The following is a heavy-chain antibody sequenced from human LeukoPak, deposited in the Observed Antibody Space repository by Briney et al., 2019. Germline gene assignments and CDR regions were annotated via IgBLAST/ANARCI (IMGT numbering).Heavy chain of an antibody. D-gene: IGHD6-19*01. CDR1: GGSISSSSYY. Sequence: SETLSLTCTVSGGSISSSSYYWGWIRQPPGKGLEWIGSIYYSGSTNYNPSLKSRVTISVDTSKNQFSLKLSSVTAADTAVYYCARHKPGIAVVRAFDIWGQGTMVTVSS. V-gene: IGHV4-39*01. CDR2: IYYSGST. CDR3: ARHKPGIAVVRAFDI. J-gene: IGHJ3*02.